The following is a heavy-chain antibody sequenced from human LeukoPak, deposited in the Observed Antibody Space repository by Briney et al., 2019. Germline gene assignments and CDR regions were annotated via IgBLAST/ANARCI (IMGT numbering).Heavy chain of an antibody. J-gene: IGHJ4*02. D-gene: IGHD6-19*01. CDR2: ISSSGSTI. CDR3: ARGKYSSGWYGDY. Sequence: GGSLRLSCAASGFTFSDYSLTWIRQAPGKGLEWVSYISSSGSTIYYADSVKGRFTISRHNAKNSLYLQMNSLRAEDTAVYYCARGKYSSGWYGDYWGQGTLVTVSS. CDR1: GFTFSDYS. V-gene: IGHV3-11*04.